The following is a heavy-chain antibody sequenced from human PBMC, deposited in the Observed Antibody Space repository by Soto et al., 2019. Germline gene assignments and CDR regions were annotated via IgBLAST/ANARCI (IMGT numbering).Heavy chain of an antibody. V-gene: IGHV4-39*01. Sequence: QLQLQESGPGLVKPSETLSLTCTVSGGSISSPSSYWGWLGQPPGKVLKWIGSTYYRGNTYYNPSLKSRVTISGDMSKNQCSLQLNPMTAADTAVHYCVIMPHYWGQRTLVTLSS. CDR1: GGSISSPSSY. J-gene: IGHJ4*02. CDR2: TYYRGNT. CDR3: VIMPHY. D-gene: IGHD2-2*01.